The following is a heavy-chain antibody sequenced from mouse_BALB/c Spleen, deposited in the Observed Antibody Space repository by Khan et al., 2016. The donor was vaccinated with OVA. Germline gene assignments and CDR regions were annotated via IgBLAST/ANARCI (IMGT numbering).Heavy chain of an antibody. CDR2: INTYTGEP. J-gene: IGHJ1*01. V-gene: IGHV9-3-1*01. D-gene: IGHD6-1*01. CDR1: GYTFTNYG. CDR3: AGSASYWFFDV. Sequence: QIQLVQSGPELKKPGETVKISCKASGYTFTNYGMNWVKQAPGKGLKWMGWINTYTGEPTYADDFKGRFAFSLETSANTAYLQINNLKNEDTATSFCAGSASYWFFDVWGAGTTVTVSS.